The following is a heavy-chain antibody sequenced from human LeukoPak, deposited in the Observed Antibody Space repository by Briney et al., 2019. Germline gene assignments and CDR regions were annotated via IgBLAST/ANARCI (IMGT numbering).Heavy chain of an antibody. J-gene: IGHJ4*02. CDR1: GYTFTSYG. CDR3: ATTVRDSSGWYSIFDY. V-gene: IGHV1-2*02. D-gene: IGHD6-19*01. CDR2: INPNSGGT. Sequence: ASVKVSCKASGYTFTSYGISWVRQAPGQGLEWMGWINPNSGGTNYAQKFQGRVTMTRDTSISTAYMELSRLRSDDTAVYYCATTVRDSSGWYSIFDYWGQGTLVTVSS.